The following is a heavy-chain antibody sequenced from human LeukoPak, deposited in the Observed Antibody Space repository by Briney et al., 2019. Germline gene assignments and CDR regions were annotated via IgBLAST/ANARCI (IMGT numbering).Heavy chain of an antibody. D-gene: IGHD6-13*01. CDR1: GYSISSGYY. J-gene: IGHJ6*03. V-gene: IGHV4-38-2*02. CDR2: IYHSGST. Sequence: SESLSLTCTVSGYSISSGYYWGWIRQPPGKGLEWIGSIYHSGSTNYNPSLKSRVTISVDTSKNQFSLKLSSVTAADTAVYYCARAASSSWYNYYYYYMDVWGKGTTVTISS. CDR3: ARAASSSWYNYYYYYMDV.